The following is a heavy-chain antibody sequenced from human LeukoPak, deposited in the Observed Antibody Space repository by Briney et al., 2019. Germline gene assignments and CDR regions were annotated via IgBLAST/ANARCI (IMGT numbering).Heavy chain of an antibody. CDR2: ISYDGSNK. Sequence: PGGSLRLSCAASGFTFSSYAMHWVRQAPGKGLEWVAVISYDGSNKYYADSVKGRFTISRDNSKNTLYLHMNSLRAEDTAVYYCARGRRYCSGGSCYSKANYYYYYMDVWGKGTTVTISS. J-gene: IGHJ6*03. V-gene: IGHV3-30*04. CDR1: GFTFSSYA. D-gene: IGHD2-15*01. CDR3: ARGRRYCSGGSCYSKANYYYYYMDV.